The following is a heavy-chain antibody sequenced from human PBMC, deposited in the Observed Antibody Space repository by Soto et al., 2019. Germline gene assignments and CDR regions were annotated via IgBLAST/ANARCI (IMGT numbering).Heavy chain of an antibody. Sequence: QVQLVESGGGVVQPGRSLRLSCAASGFTFSSYGMHWVRQAPGKGLEWVAVISYDGSNKYYADSVKGRFTISRDNSKNPLYLQMNSLRAEDTAVYYCAKDTGDYVPHYFDYWGQGTLVTVSS. CDR1: GFTFSSYG. CDR2: ISYDGSNK. J-gene: IGHJ4*02. D-gene: IGHD4-17*01. V-gene: IGHV3-30*18. CDR3: AKDTGDYVPHYFDY.